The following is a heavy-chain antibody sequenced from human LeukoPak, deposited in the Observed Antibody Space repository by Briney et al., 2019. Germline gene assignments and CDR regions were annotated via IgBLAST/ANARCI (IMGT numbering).Heavy chain of an antibody. CDR3: ARVVSGVTGGDY. V-gene: IGHV3-48*04. CDR2: ITPTSTTI. Sequence: QPGGSLRLSCAASGFSFSTYNMIWVRQAPGKGLECISYITPTSTTIHYADSVKGRFAVSRDNANRSLYLQMNSLRVEDTAVYYCARVVSGVTGGDYWGQGTLVSVSS. CDR1: GFSFSTYN. J-gene: IGHJ4*02. D-gene: IGHD3-3*01.